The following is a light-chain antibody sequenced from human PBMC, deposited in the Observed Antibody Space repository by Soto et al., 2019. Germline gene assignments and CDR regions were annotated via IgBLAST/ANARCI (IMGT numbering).Light chain of an antibody. CDR3: QQYRSWPRT. CDR2: VAP. V-gene: IGKV1-33*01. Sequence: DIQMTQSPSYLSASVGDRLTITCQANQDINNYVNWYQVKPGKAPKLLLSVAPGFQGDVPSYFSGSGAGTDFTLTSSSLQSEDFAVYYCQQYRSWPRTFGQGTKVDIK. CDR1: QDINNY. J-gene: IGKJ1*01.